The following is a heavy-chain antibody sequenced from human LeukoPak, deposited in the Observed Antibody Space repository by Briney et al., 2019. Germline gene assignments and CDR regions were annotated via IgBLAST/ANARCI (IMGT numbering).Heavy chain of an antibody. Sequence: GGSLRLSCAASGFTFSSYWMHWIRQTPGKGLVWVSRINSDGSTTTYADSVKGRFTISRDNAKNTLYLQMNSLRDEDTAVYYCTRGGVDYWGQGTLVTVSS. V-gene: IGHV3-74*01. CDR2: INSDGSTT. D-gene: IGHD3-10*01. J-gene: IGHJ4*02. CDR3: TRGGVDY. CDR1: GFTFSSYW.